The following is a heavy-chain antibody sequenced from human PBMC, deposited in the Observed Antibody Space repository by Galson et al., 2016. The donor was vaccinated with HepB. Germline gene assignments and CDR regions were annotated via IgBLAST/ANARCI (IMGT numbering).Heavy chain of an antibody. D-gene: IGHD4-17*01. CDR1: GGTFSTYA. CDR2: FVPEFGTA. Sequence: SVKVPCKASGGTFSTYAITWVRQAPGQGLEWMGGFVPEFGTANYAQQFQGRLTLDADDSTSTAYMELSSLTSEDTAVYFCARDGSGTVTKDTHYYGMDVWGQGTTVIVSS. J-gene: IGHJ6*02. V-gene: IGHV1-69*13. CDR3: ARDGSGTVTKDTHYYGMDV.